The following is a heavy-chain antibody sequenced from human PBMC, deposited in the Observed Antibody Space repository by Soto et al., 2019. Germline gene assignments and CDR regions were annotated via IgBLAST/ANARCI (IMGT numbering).Heavy chain of an antibody. V-gene: IGHV3-30-3*01. Sequence: QVQLVESGGGVVQPGRSLRLSCAASGFTFSSYAMHWVRQAPGKGLEWVAVISYDGSNKYYADSVKGRFTISRDNSKTTLYLQMNSLRAEDTAVYYCARVAVEMATIHVFDYWGQGTLVTVSS. D-gene: IGHD5-12*01. J-gene: IGHJ4*02. CDR1: GFTFSSYA. CDR3: ARVAVEMATIHVFDY. CDR2: ISYDGSNK.